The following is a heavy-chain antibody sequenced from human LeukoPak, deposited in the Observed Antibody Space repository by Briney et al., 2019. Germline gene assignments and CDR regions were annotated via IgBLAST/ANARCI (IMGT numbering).Heavy chain of an antibody. V-gene: IGHV3-30*02. D-gene: IGHD3-10*01. CDR2: IRYDGSKK. J-gene: IGHJ6*02. CDR3: AKDELWFGELLSFQANGMDV. Sequence: GGSLRLSCAASGYTFSSYGMHWVRQAPGKGLEWVAFIRYDGSKKYYTASVKGRFTTSRDNSKNTLYLQMNRLRAEETAVYYCAKDELWFGELLSFQANGMDVWGQGTTVTVSS. CDR1: GYTFSSYG.